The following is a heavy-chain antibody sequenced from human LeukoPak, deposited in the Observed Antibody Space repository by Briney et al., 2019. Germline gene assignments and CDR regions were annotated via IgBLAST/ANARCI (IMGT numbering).Heavy chain of an antibody. Sequence: GGSLRLSCAASGFTFRNYAMSWVRQAPGKGLEWVSGIGTSGGSTYYADSVKGRFTMSRDSSKSTLYLQMNSLRAEDTAVYYCAKAYSYDSSGDNDYWGQGTPVTASS. CDR1: GFTFRNYA. CDR3: AKAYSYDSSGDNDY. V-gene: IGHV3-23*01. CDR2: IGTSGGST. J-gene: IGHJ4*02. D-gene: IGHD3-22*01.